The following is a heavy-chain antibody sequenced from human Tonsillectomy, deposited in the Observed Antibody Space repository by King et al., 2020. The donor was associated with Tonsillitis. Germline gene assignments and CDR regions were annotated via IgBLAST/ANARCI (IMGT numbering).Heavy chain of an antibody. V-gene: IGHV1-8*01. J-gene: IGHJ3*02. CDR2: MNPNSGNT. CDR1: GYTFTSYD. CDR3: ATSGFWGGSDAFDI. D-gene: IGHD3-3*01. Sequence: QLVQSGAEVKKPGASVKVSCKASGYTFTSYDINWVRQATGQGLEWMGWMNPNSGNTGYAQKFQGRVTMTRNTSIKTAYMELSSLRSEDTAVYYCATSGFWGGSDAFDIWGQGTMVTVSS.